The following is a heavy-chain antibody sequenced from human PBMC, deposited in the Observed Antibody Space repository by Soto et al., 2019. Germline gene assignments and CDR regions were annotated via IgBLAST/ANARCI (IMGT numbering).Heavy chain of an antibody. J-gene: IGHJ6*02. CDR1: GYSFTSYW. CDR2: IYPGDSDT. Sequence: GESLKISGKGSGYSFTSYWIGWVRQMPGKGLEWMGIIYPGDSDTRYSPSFQGQVTISADKSISTAYLQWSSLKASDTAMYYCARLAGTGNYYYYGMDVWGQGTTVTVSS. D-gene: IGHD6-19*01. V-gene: IGHV5-51*01. CDR3: ARLAGTGNYYYYGMDV.